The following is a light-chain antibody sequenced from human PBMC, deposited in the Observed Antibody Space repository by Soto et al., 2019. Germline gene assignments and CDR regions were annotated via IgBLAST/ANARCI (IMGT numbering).Light chain of an antibody. CDR3: QQYRHWPWT. J-gene: IGKJ1*01. Sequence: EIVMTQSPATLSVSPGERATLSCRASQSVSSNLAWYQQKPGQAPRLXIYGASTRATGIPARFSDSGSGTELTITISSLQSEDCEVYDGQQYRHWPWTFGQGTKVDIK. V-gene: IGKV3-15*01. CDR1: QSVSSN. CDR2: GAS.